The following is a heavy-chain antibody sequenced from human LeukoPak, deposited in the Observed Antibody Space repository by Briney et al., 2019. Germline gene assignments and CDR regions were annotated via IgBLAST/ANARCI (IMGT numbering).Heavy chain of an antibody. CDR2: ISSSSSYT. D-gene: IGHD2-2*01. Sequence: GGSLRLSCAASGFTFSDYYMSWIRQAPGKGLEWVSYISSSSSYTNYADSVKGRFTISRDNAKNSLYLQMNSLRAEDTAVYYCARVGRYCTSTSCSAGVDYWGQGTLVTVSS. V-gene: IGHV3-11*05. J-gene: IGHJ4*02. CDR3: ARVGRYCTSTSCSAGVDY. CDR1: GFTFSDYY.